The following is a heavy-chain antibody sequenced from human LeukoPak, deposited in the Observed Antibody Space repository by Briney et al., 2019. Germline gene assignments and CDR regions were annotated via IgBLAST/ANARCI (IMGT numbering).Heavy chain of an antibody. D-gene: IGHD6-19*01. CDR2: ISGDGGST. V-gene: IGHV3-43*02. CDR3: AKDQAAVAFDY. J-gene: IGHJ4*02. Sequence: GGSLRLSCAASGFTFGHYAMQCARQATGKGLEWVSLISGDGGSTFCAHCVKGRFTISRDNSKNSVYLQMQSLRTEDTAFLHCAKDQAAVAFDYWGQGTLVTVSS. CDR1: GFTFGHYA.